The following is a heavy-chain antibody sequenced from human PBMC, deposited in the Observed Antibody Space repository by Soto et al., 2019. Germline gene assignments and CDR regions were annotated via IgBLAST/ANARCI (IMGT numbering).Heavy chain of an antibody. CDR1: GYTFSRHG. CDR2: SGNT. D-gene: IGHD3-3*01. J-gene: IGHJ4*02. Sequence: QVQLVQSGAEVKKPGASVTVSCKASGYTFSRHGISWVRQAPGQGLEWMAWSGNTNYAQKFQGRLTLTTNPSTRTAYMELRSLRSDDTAVYYCAMGADDFSSGYYYEYWGQGTLVTVSS. V-gene: IGHV1-18*04. CDR3: AMGADDFSSGYYYEY.